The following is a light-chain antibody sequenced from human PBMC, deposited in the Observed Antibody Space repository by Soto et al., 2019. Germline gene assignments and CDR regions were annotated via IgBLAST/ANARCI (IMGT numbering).Light chain of an antibody. J-gene: IGLJ1*01. V-gene: IGLV3-9*01. CDR1: NIGSKN. Sequence: SYELTQPPSVSVALGQTARITCGGNNIGSKNVHWYQQKPGQAPVLVIYRDSNRPSGIPERFSGSNSGNTATLTIIRAQAGDEADYSCHVWDSSTPVFGTGTKLTVL. CDR2: RDS. CDR3: HVWDSSTPV.